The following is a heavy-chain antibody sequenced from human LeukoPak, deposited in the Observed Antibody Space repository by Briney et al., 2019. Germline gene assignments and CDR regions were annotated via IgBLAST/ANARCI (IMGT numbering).Heavy chain of an antibody. CDR1: GFTFNYYG. CDR2: ISYDGSNK. Sequence: GGSLGLSCAASGFTFNYYGMHWVRQAPGRGLEWVALISYDGSNKYYADSVKGRFTISRDNSKNTLYLQMNSLRPEDTAMYYCAKDLPRKAAVGGIFDYWGQGTLVTVSS. V-gene: IGHV3-30*18. D-gene: IGHD6-13*01. J-gene: IGHJ4*02. CDR3: AKDLPRKAAVGGIFDY.